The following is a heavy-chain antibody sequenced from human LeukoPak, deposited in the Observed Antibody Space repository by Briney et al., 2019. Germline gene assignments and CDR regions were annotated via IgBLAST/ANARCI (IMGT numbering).Heavy chain of an antibody. Sequence: SETLSLTCTVSNGSISSRNHYWGWLRQPPGKGLEWIGNVYYLGTSYYNPSLQSRVTISVDTSKNHFSLRLSSVTAADTAVYYCVRLYYYGSGTLMYYFDYWGQGTLVTVSS. CDR3: VRLYYYGSGTLMYYFDY. D-gene: IGHD3-10*01. V-gene: IGHV4-39*01. J-gene: IGHJ4*02. CDR1: NGSISSRNHY. CDR2: VYYLGTS.